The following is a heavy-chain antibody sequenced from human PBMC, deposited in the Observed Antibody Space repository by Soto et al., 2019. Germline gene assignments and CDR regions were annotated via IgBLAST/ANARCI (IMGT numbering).Heavy chain of an antibody. CDR3: VRVGSPRGSSDY. CDR1: GGTFSSYA. D-gene: IGHD1-26*01. CDR2: IIPIFGTA. V-gene: IGHV1-69*13. Sequence: SVKVSCKASGGTFSSYAISWVRQAPGQGLEWMGGIIPIFGTANYAQKFQGRVTITADESTSTAYMELSSLRSEDTAVYYCVRVGSPRGSSDYWGQGTLVTVS. J-gene: IGHJ4*02.